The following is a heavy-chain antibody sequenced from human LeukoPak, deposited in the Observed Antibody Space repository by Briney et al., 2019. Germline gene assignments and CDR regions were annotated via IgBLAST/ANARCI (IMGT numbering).Heavy chain of an antibody. D-gene: IGHD5-12*01. Sequence: ASVKVSCKASGYTFTDYYMHWVRQAPGQGLEWMGWINPNSGGTNYAQEFQGRVTMTGDTSISTAYMELSSLRSDDTAVYYCARLHSGYGNYYYYMDVWGKGTTVTVSS. CDR3: ARLHSGYGNYYYYMDV. J-gene: IGHJ6*03. CDR2: INPNSGGT. CDR1: GYTFTDYY. V-gene: IGHV1-2*02.